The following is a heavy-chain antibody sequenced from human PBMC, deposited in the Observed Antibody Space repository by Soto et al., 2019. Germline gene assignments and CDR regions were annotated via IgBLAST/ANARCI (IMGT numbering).Heavy chain of an antibody. J-gene: IGHJ4*02. CDR2: IIPILGIA. CDR3: ERVVAYDFWSGPLDY. CDR1: GGTFSSYT. V-gene: IGHV1-69*02. Sequence: ASVKVSCKASGGTFSSYTISWVRQAPGQGLEWMGRIIPILGIANYAQKFQGRVTITADKSTSTAYMELSSLRSEDTAVYYCERVVAYDFWSGPLDYWGQGTLVTVSS. D-gene: IGHD3-3*01.